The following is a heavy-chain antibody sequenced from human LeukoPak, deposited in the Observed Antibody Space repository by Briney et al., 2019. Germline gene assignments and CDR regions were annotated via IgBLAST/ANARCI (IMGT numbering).Heavy chain of an antibody. Sequence: GGSLSLSCAASGFTFCRYWVPWVRRARGQGGVWFSRINSYGRSTSYADSVKGRFTISGHNAKNTLYLQMNSLRAEDTAVYYCARENLREIWLQSTSGRGACDIGGQGTIDSVSS. CDR2: INSYGRST. J-gene: IGHJ3*02. CDR1: GFTFCRYW. D-gene: IGHD5-24*01. V-gene: IGHV3-74*01. CDR3: ARENLREIWLQSTSGRGACDI.